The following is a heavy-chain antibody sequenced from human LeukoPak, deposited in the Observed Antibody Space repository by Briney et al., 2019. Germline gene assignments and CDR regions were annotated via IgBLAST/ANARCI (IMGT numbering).Heavy chain of an antibody. CDR3: ARGKSEGAFDI. CDR2: IYSGGTT. D-gene: IGHD3-3*01. CDR1: GFTLSSYW. J-gene: IGHJ3*02. Sequence: PGGSLRLSCAASGFTLSSYWMSWVRQAPGKGLEWVSVIYSGGTTDYADSVTGRFTISRYNSRNTLYLQMNSLRAEDTAVYYCARGKSEGAFDIWGQGTMVTVSS. V-gene: IGHV3-53*01.